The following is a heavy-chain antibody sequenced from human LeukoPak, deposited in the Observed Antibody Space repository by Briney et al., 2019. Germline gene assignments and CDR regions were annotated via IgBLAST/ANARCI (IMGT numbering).Heavy chain of an antibody. J-gene: IGHJ6*02. D-gene: IGHD3-10*01. CDR1: GGSISSSSHN. V-gene: IGHV4-39*01. Sequence: SETLSLTCTVSGGSISSSSHNWGWIRQPPGKGLEWTGSIYYSGSTYYNPSLKSRVTIFVDTSKNQFSLKLSSVTAADTAVYYCVRHVDYGSGNCYKRTYYYYGMDVWGQGTTVTVSS. CDR2: IYYSGST. CDR3: VRHVDYGSGNCYKRTYYYYGMDV.